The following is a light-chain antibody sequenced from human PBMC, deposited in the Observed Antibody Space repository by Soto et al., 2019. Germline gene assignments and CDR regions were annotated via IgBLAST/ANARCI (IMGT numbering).Light chain of an antibody. V-gene: IGKV1-39*01. J-gene: IGKJ3*01. CDR3: QQSYSTLFT. CDR2: AAS. Sequence: DIQMTQSPSSLSASVGDRVTITCRASQSISSYLNWYQQKPGKAPKLLIYAASSLQSGVPSRFSGSGSGTDFTHTISSLQTEDFATYHCQQSYSTLFTCGPGTKVDIK. CDR1: QSISSY.